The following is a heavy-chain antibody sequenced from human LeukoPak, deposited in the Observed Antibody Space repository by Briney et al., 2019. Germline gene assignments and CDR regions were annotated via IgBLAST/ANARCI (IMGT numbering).Heavy chain of an antibody. Sequence: GGSLRLSCAASGFTFSSYGMHWVRQAPGKGLGWVAFIRYDGSNKYYADSVKGRFTISRDNSKNTLYLQMNSLRAEDTAVYYCAKDGGYCSSTSCFYYMDVWGKGTTVTVSS. J-gene: IGHJ6*03. CDR3: AKDGGYCSSTSCFYYMDV. D-gene: IGHD2-2*01. CDR1: GFTFSSYG. V-gene: IGHV3-30*02. CDR2: IRYDGSNK.